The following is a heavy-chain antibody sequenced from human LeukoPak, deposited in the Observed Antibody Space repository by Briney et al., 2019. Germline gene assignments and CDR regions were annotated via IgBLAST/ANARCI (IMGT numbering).Heavy chain of an antibody. CDR3: ARGPNSNWSGLDF. Sequence: GGSLRLSCTASGFSFSGHWMHWARQLPGKGLVWVSRISPTGSTTSYADSVKGRFTVSRDNAKNTLYLQVNNQRAEDTAVYYCARGPNSNWSGLDFWGQGTLLTVSS. J-gene: IGHJ4*02. CDR2: ISPTGSTT. V-gene: IGHV3-74*01. CDR1: GFSFSGHW. D-gene: IGHD6-6*01.